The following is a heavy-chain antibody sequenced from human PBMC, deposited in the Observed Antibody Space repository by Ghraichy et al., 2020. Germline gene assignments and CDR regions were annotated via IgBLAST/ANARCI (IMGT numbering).Heavy chain of an antibody. CDR1: GGSFSGYY. V-gene: IGHV4-34*01. D-gene: IGHD4-11*01. CDR2: INHSGST. Sequence: SETLSLTCAVYGGSFSGYYWSWIRQPPGKGLEWIGEINHSGSTNYNPSLKSRVTISVDTSKNQFSLKLSSVTAADTAVYYCASLPYSNHTFDYWGQGTLVTVSS. CDR3: ASLPYSNHTFDY. J-gene: IGHJ4*02.